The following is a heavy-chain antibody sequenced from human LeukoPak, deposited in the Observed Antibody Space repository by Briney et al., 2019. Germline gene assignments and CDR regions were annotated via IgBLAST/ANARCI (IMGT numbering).Heavy chain of an antibody. Sequence: PSETLSPTCAVFGGAFSGYYWSWVRQPPGKGLEWIGEIHYEGSTSYKPSLRSRATISGDTSDNHFSLKLNSVTAADTAVYYCTRGILGSYYFDLWGRGTLVTVSS. CDR2: IHYEGST. D-gene: IGHD3-16*01. CDR3: TRGILGSYYFDL. J-gene: IGHJ2*01. V-gene: IGHV4-34*01. CDR1: GGAFSGYY.